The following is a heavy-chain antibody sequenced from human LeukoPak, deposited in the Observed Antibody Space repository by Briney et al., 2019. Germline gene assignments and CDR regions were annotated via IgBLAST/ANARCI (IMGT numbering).Heavy chain of an antibody. CDR2: ISSSGSTI. J-gene: IGHJ6*03. D-gene: IGHD6-25*01. V-gene: IGHV3-48*03. CDR3: AKDCSSGSYMPYCMDV. Sequence: GGSLRLSCAASGFTFSSYEMNWVRQAPGKGLEWVSYISSSGSTIHYADSVKGRFTISRDNAKNSLYLQMNSLRAEDTAVYYCAKDCSSGSYMPYCMDVWGKGTTVTISS. CDR1: GFTFSSYE.